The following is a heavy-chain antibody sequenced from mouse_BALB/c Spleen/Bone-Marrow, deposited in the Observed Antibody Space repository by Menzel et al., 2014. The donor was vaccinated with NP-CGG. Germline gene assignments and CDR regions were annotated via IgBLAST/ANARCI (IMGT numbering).Heavy chain of an antibody. CDR3: ARPIYYDFFYWYFDV. V-gene: IGHV1-18*01. J-gene: IGHJ1*01. Sequence: EVQLQQSGPELVKPGASVKISSKPSGYTFTEYTMHWVKQSHGKSLEWIGGINPNSGGTSYNQKFKGKATLTVDKSSSTAYMELRSLTSEDSAVYYCARPIYYDFFYWYFDVWGAGTTVTVSS. CDR2: INPNSGGT. D-gene: IGHD2-4*01. CDR1: GYTFTEYT.